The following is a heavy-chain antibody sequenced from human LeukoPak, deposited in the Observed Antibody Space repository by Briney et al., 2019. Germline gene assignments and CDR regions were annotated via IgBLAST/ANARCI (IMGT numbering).Heavy chain of an antibody. CDR2: IGTAGDT. J-gene: IGHJ6*02. Sequence: GGSLRLSCAASGFTFSSYDMHWVRHATGKGLEWVSAIGTAGDTYYPGSVRGRFTISRENAKNSLYLQMNSLRAGDTAVYYCARDTYGDYVGEYYGMDVWGQGTTVTVSS. V-gene: IGHV3-13*01. CDR3: ARDTYGDYVGEYYGMDV. CDR1: GFTFSSYD. D-gene: IGHD4-17*01.